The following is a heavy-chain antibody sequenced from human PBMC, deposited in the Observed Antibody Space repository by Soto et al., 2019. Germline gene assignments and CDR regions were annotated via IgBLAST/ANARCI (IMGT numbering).Heavy chain of an antibody. CDR3: AKGSSGGI. CDR2: ISYDGSNK. D-gene: IGHD3-10*01. Sequence: GGSLRLSCAASGFPFSSNGMHWVRQAPGKGLEWVAVISYDGSNKYYADSVKGRFTTSRDNSKNTLYLQMNSLRAEDTAVYYCAKGSSGGIWGQGTMVTVS. CDR1: GFPFSSNG. J-gene: IGHJ3*02. V-gene: IGHV3-30*18.